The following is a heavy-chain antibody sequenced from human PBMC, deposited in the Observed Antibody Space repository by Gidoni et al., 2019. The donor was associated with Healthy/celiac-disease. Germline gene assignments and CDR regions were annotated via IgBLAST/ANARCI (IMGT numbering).Heavy chain of an antibody. V-gene: IGHV3-30-3*02. J-gene: IGHJ3*02. D-gene: IGHD4-17*01. CDR2: ISYDGSNK. Sequence: QVQLVESGGGVVQPGRSLRLSCSASGFTFSSYAMHWVRQVPGKGLEWVAVISYDGSNKYYAGSVKGRFTISRDNSKNTLYLQMNSLRAEDTAVYYCASGGGYGVDAFDIWGQGTMVTVSS. CDR1: GFTFSSYA. CDR3: ASGGGYGVDAFDI.